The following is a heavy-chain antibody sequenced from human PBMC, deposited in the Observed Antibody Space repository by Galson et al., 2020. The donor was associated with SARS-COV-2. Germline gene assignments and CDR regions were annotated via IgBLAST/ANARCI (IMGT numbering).Heavy chain of an antibody. J-gene: IGHJ5*02. Sequence: GESLKISCKASGYTFVNYWIAWVRQMPGKGLEWMGIIYPGDSDTRYNVSFQGQVTISADKSINTAYLQWSSLGASDTAMYYCARQGTTGIHWLDAWGQGTLVTVSS. CDR3: ARQGTTGIHWLDA. CDR1: GYTFVNYW. CDR2: IYPGDSDT. V-gene: IGHV5-51*01. D-gene: IGHD1-1*01.